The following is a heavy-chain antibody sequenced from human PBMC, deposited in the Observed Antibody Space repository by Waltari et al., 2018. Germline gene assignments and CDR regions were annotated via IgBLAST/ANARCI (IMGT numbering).Heavy chain of an antibody. J-gene: IGHJ4*02. D-gene: IGHD2-2*01. CDR3: ARDSGVPDFDY. CDR1: GFPFSSYW. Sequence: EVQLVESGGGLVQPGGSLRLSCAASGFPFSSYWMSWVRQAPGKGLEWVANIKQDGSEKYYVDSVKGRFTISRDNAKNSLYLQMNSLRAEDTAVYYCARDSGVPDFDYWGQGTLVTVSS. CDR2: IKQDGSEK. V-gene: IGHV3-7*01.